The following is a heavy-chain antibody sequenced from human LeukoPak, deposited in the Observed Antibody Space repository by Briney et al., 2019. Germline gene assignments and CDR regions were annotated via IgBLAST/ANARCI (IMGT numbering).Heavy chain of an antibody. CDR2: ITTTSSTT. CDR1: GFTFSGYS. CDR3: ASGPTPGVAAVADY. D-gene: IGHD6-13*01. J-gene: IGHJ4*02. Sequence: GGSLRLSCAASGFTFSGYSMHWVRQAPGKGLEWISYITTTSSTTYYIDSVEGRFTTSRDNARNSLYLQMNSLRADDTAVYYCASGPTPGVAAVADYWGQGTLVTVSS. V-gene: IGHV3-48*01.